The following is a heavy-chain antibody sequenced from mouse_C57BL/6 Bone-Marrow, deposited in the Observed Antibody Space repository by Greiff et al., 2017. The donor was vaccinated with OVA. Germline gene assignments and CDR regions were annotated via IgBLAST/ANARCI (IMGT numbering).Heavy chain of an antibody. CDR3: ARSAYGRRYAMDY. Sequence: VQLKQSGPGLVQPSQSLSITCTVSGFSLTSYGVHWVRQSPGKGLEWLGVIWSGGSTDYNAAFISRLSISKDNSKSQVFFKMNSLQADDTAIYYCARSAYGRRYAMDYWGQGTSVTVSS. D-gene: IGHD2-1*01. V-gene: IGHV2-2*01. CDR1: GFSLTSYG. J-gene: IGHJ4*01. CDR2: IWSGGST.